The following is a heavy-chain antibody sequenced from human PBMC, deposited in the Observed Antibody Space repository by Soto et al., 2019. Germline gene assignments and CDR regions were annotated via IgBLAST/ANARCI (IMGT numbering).Heavy chain of an antibody. Sequence: RVSWSASGLTFDDYAMHWVRQAPGKGLEWVSGISWNSGSIGYADSVKGRFTISRDNAKNSLYLQMNSLRAEDTALDYCGRGFSGWF. D-gene: IGHD5-12*01. J-gene: IGHJ5*01. CDR3: GRGFSGWF. CDR2: ISWNSGSI. V-gene: IGHV3-9*01. CDR1: GLTFDDYA.